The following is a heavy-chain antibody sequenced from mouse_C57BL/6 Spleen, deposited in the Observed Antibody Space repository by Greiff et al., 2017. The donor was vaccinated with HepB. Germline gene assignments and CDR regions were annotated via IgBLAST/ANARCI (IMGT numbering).Heavy chain of an antibody. J-gene: IGHJ2*01. Sequence: EVHLVESGGGLVKPGGSLKLSCAASGFTFSSYAMSWVRQTPEKRLEWVATISDGGSYTYYPDNVKGRFTISRDNAKNNLYLQMSHLKSEDTAMYYCARVGKMYFDYWGQGTTLTVSS. CDR2: ISDGGSYT. V-gene: IGHV5-4*01. CDR3: ARVGKMYFDY. CDR1: GFTFSSYA. D-gene: IGHD2-1*01.